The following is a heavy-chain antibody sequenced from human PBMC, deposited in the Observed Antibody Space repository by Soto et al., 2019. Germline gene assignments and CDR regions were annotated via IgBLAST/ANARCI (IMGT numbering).Heavy chain of an antibody. D-gene: IGHD4-17*01. CDR3: AKGADYGGNEPPYYFDY. Sequence: GGSLRLSCAASGFTFSSYAMSWVRQAPGKGLEWVSAISGSGGSTYYADSVKGRFTISRDNSKNTLYLQMNSLRAEDTAVYYCAKGADYGGNEPPYYFDYWGQGTLVTVSS. J-gene: IGHJ4*02. CDR1: GFTFSSYA. V-gene: IGHV3-23*01. CDR2: ISGSGGST.